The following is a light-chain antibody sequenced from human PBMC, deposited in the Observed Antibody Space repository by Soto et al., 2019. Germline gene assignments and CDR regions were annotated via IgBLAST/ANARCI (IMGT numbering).Light chain of an antibody. CDR1: QSISSW. V-gene: IGKV1-5*03. Sequence: DIRMTQSPSTLSASVGDRVTSACRASQSISSWLAWYQQKPGKAPKLLIYKASSLESGVPSRFSGSGSGTEFTLTISSLQPDDFATYYCQQYNSYSGYTFGQGTKLEIK. J-gene: IGKJ2*01. CDR2: KAS. CDR3: QQYNSYSGYT.